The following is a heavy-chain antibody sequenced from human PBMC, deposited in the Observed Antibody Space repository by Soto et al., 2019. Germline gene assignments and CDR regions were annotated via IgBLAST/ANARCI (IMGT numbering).Heavy chain of an antibody. CDR3: ARLEGLTTISYYFDF. CDR1: DDSINSDKYY. J-gene: IGHJ4*02. Sequence: SETLSLTCSVSDDSINSDKYYWGWIRQPAGKGLEWIGSIYYRGNAYYNPSLQTRVTISLDKSKSQFSLKLNSVTAADSAVYFCARLEGLTTISYYFDFWGPGALVTVSS. CDR2: IYYRGNA. V-gene: IGHV4-39*01. D-gene: IGHD2-21*02.